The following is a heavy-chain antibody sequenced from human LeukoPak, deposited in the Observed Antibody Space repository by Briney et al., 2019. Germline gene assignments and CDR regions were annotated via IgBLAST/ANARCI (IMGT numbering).Heavy chain of an antibody. CDR2: IIPIFGTA. CDR3: ASDGARDYYDSSGYYYFDY. J-gene: IGHJ4*02. V-gene: IGHV1-69*13. D-gene: IGHD3-22*01. Sequence: SVKVSCKASGYTFTGYYMHWVRQAPGQGLEWMGGIIPIFGTANYAQKFQGRVTITADESTSTAYMELSSLRSEDTAVYYCASDGARDYYDSSGYYYFDYWGQGTLVTVSS. CDR1: GYTFTGYY.